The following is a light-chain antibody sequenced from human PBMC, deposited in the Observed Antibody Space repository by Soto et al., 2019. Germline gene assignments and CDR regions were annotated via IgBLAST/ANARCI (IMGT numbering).Light chain of an antibody. CDR3: KQYDNLYT. CDR2: DAS. V-gene: IGKV1-33*01. J-gene: IGKJ2*01. CDR1: QDISNY. Sequence: DIQMTQSPSSLSASVGDRVTITCQASQDISNYLNWYQQKPGKAPKLMIYDASNLETVVPSRFSGSESGTVFTFTTSRLQPEDIATYYCKQYDNLYTFGHGTKLEIK.